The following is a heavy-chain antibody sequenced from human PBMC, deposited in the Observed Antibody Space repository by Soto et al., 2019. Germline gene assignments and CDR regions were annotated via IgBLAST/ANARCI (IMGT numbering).Heavy chain of an antibody. CDR2: ISNIGST. J-gene: IGHJ6*02. V-gene: IGHV4-39*07. CDR3: TTQGFGGLHGLVDV. CDR1: CGSISSSSYY. Sequence: PSETLSLTCTVSCGSISSSSYYWGCIRQPPGKGLEWIGSISNIGSTRYNPSLKSRVTISVDTSKNQFSLKLTSVTAADTAVYYCTTQGFGGLHGLVDVWGQGTTVTVSS. D-gene: IGHD3-10*01.